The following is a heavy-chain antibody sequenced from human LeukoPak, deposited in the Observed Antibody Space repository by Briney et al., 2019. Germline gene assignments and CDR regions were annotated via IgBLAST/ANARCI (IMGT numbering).Heavy chain of an antibody. J-gene: IGHJ6*02. CDR3: ARGGFPVVLGPQWLGNYYYYGMDV. Sequence: SETLSLTCTVSGGSISSYYWSWIRQPAGKGLEWIGRIYTSGSTNYNPSLKSRVTMSVDTSKNQFSLKLSSVTAADTAVYYCARGGFPVVLGPQWLGNYYYYGMDVWGQGTTVNVSS. V-gene: IGHV4-4*07. D-gene: IGHD6-19*01. CDR1: GGSISSYY. CDR2: IYTSGST.